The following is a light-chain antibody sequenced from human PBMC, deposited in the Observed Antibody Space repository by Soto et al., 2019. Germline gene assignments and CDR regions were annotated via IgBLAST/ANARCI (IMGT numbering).Light chain of an antibody. CDR3: QQFYSSPYT. CDR1: QTILYRSNSQSY. Sequence: IVMTQSPDSLAVSLGERATINCRSSQTILYRSNSQSYLAWYQQKSGQPPKLLIYWTSTRESGVPDRFSGSGSGTDVTLTISNLQPEDAAVYYCQQFYSSPYTFGPGTNVDVK. J-gene: IGKJ3*01. V-gene: IGKV4-1*01. CDR2: WTS.